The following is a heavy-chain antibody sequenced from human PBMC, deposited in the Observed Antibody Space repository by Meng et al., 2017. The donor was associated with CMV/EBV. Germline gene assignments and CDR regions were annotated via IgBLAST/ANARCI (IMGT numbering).Heavy chain of an antibody. D-gene: IGHD3-22*01. V-gene: IGHV4-59*01. CDR3: ARADYDSSGYYGWFDP. CDR1: GGPISSYY. CDR2: IYYSGST. J-gene: IGHJ5*02. Sequence: SETLSLTCTVSGGPISSYYWSWIRQPPGKGLEWIGYIYYSGSTNYNPSLKSRVTISVDTSKNQFSLKLSSVTAADTAVYYCARADYDSSGYYGWFDPWGQGTLVTVSS.